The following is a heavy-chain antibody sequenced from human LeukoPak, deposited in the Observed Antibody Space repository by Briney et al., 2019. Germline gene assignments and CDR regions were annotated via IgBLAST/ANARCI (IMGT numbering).Heavy chain of an antibody. D-gene: IGHD3-22*01. Sequence: GGALRLSCAASGFTFSSYAMSWVRQAPGKGLEWVSAISGSGGSTYYADYVKGRFTISRDNSKNTLYLQMNSLRAEDTAVYYCAKDSVWLQFDYWGQGTLVTVSS. CDR3: AKDSVWLQFDY. CDR1: GFTFSSYA. J-gene: IGHJ4*02. V-gene: IGHV3-23*01. CDR2: ISGSGGST.